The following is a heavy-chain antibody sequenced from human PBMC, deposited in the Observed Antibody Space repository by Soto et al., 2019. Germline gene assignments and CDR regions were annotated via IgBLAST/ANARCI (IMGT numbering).Heavy chain of an antibody. J-gene: IGHJ3*01. CDR3: AKDTVGGYSFWSGYYSAGLDV. D-gene: IGHD3-3*01. CDR2: ISGSADGT. CDR1: GFTFDSYA. V-gene: IGHV3-23*01. Sequence: EVKLLESGGGLAQPGGSLRLSCVGSGFTFDSYAISWVRQAPGERLQWIAAISGSADGTDYAHSVRGRFTISRDNAKKRVHLQLDSLRVEETAVYFCAKDTVGGYSFWSGYYSAGLDVWGQGTLVTV.